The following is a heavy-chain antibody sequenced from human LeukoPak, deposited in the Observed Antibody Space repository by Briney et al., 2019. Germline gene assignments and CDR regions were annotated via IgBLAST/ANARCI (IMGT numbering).Heavy chain of an antibody. J-gene: IGHJ6*04. D-gene: IGHD6-13*01. Sequence: GGSLRLSCAASGFTFSNYAMSWVRQAPGKGLEWVSAITGSGGNTYYADSVKGRFTISRDNAKNSLYLQMDSLRAEDTAVYYCARKWQQPEGYYYGMDVWGKGTTVTVSS. V-gene: IGHV3-23*01. CDR3: ARKWQQPEGYYYGMDV. CDR1: GFTFSNYA. CDR2: ITGSGGNT.